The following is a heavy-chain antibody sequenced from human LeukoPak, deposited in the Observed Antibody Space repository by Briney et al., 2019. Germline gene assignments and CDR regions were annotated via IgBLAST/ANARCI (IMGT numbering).Heavy chain of an antibody. Sequence: GASVKVSCKASGGTFSSYAISWLRQAPGQGLEWMGRIIPIFGTANYAQKFQGRVTITTDESTRTAYMALSSLRSEDTAVYYCARGGFWFGSGYYYYFDYWGQGTLVTVSS. D-gene: IGHD3-3*01. CDR1: GGTFSSYA. CDR2: IIPIFGTA. V-gene: IGHV1-69*05. J-gene: IGHJ4*02. CDR3: ARGGFWFGSGYYYYFDY.